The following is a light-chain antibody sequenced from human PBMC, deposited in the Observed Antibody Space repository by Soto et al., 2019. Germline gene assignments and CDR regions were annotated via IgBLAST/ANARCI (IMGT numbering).Light chain of an antibody. V-gene: IGKV1-8*01. CDR1: QGISSY. Sequence: AIRMTQSPSSFSASTGDRVTITCRASQGISSYLAWYQQKPGKAPKLLIYAASTLQSGVPSRFSGSVSGTDFTLTISCLQSEDFATYYCQQYYSYPPLTFGQGTRLEIK. CDR3: QQYYSYPPLT. CDR2: AAS. J-gene: IGKJ5*01.